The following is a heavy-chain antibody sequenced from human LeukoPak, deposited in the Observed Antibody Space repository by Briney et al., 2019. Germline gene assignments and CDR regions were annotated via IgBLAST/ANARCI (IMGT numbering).Heavy chain of an antibody. J-gene: IGHJ5*02. CDR2: IWYDGSNK. CDR1: GCTFSSYG. V-gene: IGHV3-33*01. D-gene: IGHD3-10*01. CDR3: ARNLRPITMVRGVIIPVFDP. Sequence: GGSLRLSCAASGCTFSSYGMHWVRQAPGKGLEWVAVIWYDGSNKYYADSVKGRFTISRDNSKNTLYLQMNSLRAEDTAVYYCARNLRPITMVRGVIIPVFDPWGQGTLVTVSS.